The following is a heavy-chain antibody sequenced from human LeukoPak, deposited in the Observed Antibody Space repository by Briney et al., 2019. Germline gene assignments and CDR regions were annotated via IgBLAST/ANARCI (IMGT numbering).Heavy chain of an antibody. D-gene: IGHD2-2*01. Sequence: AWVRVSCKASGGTFSSYAISWVRQAPGQGLEWMGGIIPIFGTANYAQKFQGRVTITADESTSTAYMELSSLRSEDTAVYYCARGAFIVVVPAAAIGELPHWGQGTLVTVSS. CDR3: ARGAFIVVVPAAAIGELPH. J-gene: IGHJ4*02. CDR1: GGTFSSYA. V-gene: IGHV1-69*01. CDR2: IIPIFGTA.